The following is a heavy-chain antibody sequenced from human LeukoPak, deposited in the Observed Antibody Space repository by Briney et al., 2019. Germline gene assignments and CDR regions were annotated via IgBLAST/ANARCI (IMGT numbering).Heavy chain of an antibody. V-gene: IGHV3-23*01. CDR1: GFTFSSYA. D-gene: IGHD4-23*01. Sequence: GGSLRLSCAASGFTFSSYAMSWVGQAPGKGLEWVSAISGSGGSTYSADSVKGRFTISRDNSKNTLYLQMNSLRAEDTAVYYCAKGTATGVTRGGCDYWGQGTLVTVSS. CDR2: ISGSGGST. J-gene: IGHJ4*02. CDR3: AKGTATGVTRGGCDY.